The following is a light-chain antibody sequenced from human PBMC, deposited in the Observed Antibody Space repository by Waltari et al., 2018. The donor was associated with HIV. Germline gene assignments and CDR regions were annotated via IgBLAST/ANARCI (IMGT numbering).Light chain of an antibody. CDR1: TTNLRPNS. J-gene: IGLJ2*01. Sequence: QPVLTQPPSVPAAPGRRVTITCPGSTTNLRPNSGSCYQQIPGTAPKLLIHDNNKRPSGIPERFSGSKSATSATLGITGLQTGDEAEYFCGTWDSSLNTPVFGGGSRLTVL. V-gene: IGLV1-51*01. CDR3: GTWDSSLNTPV. CDR2: DNN.